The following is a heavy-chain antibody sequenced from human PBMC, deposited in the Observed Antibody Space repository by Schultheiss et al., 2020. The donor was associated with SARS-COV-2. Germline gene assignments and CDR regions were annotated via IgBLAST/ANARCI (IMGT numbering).Heavy chain of an antibody. J-gene: IGHJ5*02. Sequence: SETLSLTCNVSGGSMTGYYWSWIRQPPGKGLEWIGYIFYSGSTYYNPSLKSRVTISLDTSENQFSLMLSSVTAADTAVYYCARGSNWFDPWGQGTLVTVSS. CDR1: GGSMTGYY. CDR3: ARGSNWFDP. CDR2: IFYSGST. D-gene: IGHD3-10*01. V-gene: IGHV4-59*01.